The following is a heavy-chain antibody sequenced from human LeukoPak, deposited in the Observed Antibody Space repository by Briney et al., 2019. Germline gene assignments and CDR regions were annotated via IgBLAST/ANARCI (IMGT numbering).Heavy chain of an antibody. D-gene: IGHD3-10*02. V-gene: IGHV3-48*03. CDR1: GFTFSSYE. Sequence: PGGSLRLSCAASGFTFSSYEMNWVRQAPGKGLDWVSYISGSGSTIHYADSVKGRFTISRDNAKNSLYLQMNSLRAEDTAVYYCAELGITMIGGVWGKGTTVTISS. J-gene: IGHJ6*04. CDR2: ISGSGSTI. CDR3: AELGITMIGGV.